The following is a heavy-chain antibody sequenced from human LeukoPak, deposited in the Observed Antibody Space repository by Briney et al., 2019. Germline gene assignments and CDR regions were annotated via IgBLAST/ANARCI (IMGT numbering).Heavy chain of an antibody. CDR3: AKDPHYGAYTPRYWYFDL. D-gene: IGHD4-17*01. CDR2: IRYDGSNK. CDR1: GFTFSSYG. Sequence: GGSLRLSCAASGFTFSSYGMHWVRQAPGKGLEWVAFIRYDGSNKYYADSVKGRFTISRDNSKNTLYLQMNSLRTEDTAVYYCAKDPHYGAYTPRYWYFDLWGRGTLVTVSS. J-gene: IGHJ2*01. V-gene: IGHV3-30*02.